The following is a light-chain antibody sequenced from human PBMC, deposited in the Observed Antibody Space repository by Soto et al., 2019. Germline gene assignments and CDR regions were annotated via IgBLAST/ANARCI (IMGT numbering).Light chain of an antibody. J-gene: IGKJ4*01. V-gene: IGKV1-17*01. CDR2: AAS. Sequence: DIQMTQSPSSLSASVGDRVTITCRASQGIRKYLGWYQQKPGKAPKRLIYAASSLQSGVPSRFSGSGSGTEFTLTISSLQPEDFATYYCLQHNSYPLTFAGGTKVDI. CDR1: QGIRKY. CDR3: LQHNSYPLT.